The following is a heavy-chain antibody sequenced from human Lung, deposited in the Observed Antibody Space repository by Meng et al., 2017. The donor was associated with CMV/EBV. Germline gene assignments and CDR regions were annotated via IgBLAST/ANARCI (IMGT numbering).Heavy chain of an antibody. Sequence: ASVXVSXXASGYTFTGYYIHWVRQAPGQGLEWMGWINPKSGDTNYAQKFQGRVSMTRDTSITTGYMELRSLGSDDTAVYYCAREQAGDYGSGQDAFDIWGQGXMVTVSS. CDR3: AREQAGDYGSGQDAFDI. CDR1: GYTFTGYY. D-gene: IGHD3-10*01. V-gene: IGHV1-2*02. J-gene: IGHJ3*02. CDR2: INPKSGDT.